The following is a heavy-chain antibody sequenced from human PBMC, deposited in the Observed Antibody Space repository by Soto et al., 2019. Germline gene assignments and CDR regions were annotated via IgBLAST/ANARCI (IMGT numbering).Heavy chain of an antibody. Sequence: GGSLKLSCAASGFTLRSYAMSWVRQAPGKGLEWVSATTGNGGDTYYADSVKGRFTISRDNSENTLYLQMNSLRADDTAVYYCARRTTVYKAFDYWGQGIVVTVS. V-gene: IGHV3-23*01. CDR1: GFTLRSYA. D-gene: IGHD1-1*01. CDR2: TTGNGGDT. J-gene: IGHJ4*02. CDR3: ARRTTVYKAFDY.